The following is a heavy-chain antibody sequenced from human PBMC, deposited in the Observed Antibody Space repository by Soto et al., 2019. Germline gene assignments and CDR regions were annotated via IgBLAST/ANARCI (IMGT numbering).Heavy chain of an antibody. Sequence: QVQLVESGGGVVQPGRSLRLSCAASGFTFSSYAMHWVRQAPGKGLEWVAVISYDGSNKYYADSVKGRFTISRDNSKNTLYLQMNSLRAEDTAVYYCASVPYDFWSGYSVDYWGQGTLVTVSS. D-gene: IGHD3-3*01. J-gene: IGHJ4*02. CDR1: GFTFSSYA. CDR3: ASVPYDFWSGYSVDY. V-gene: IGHV3-30-3*01. CDR2: ISYDGSNK.